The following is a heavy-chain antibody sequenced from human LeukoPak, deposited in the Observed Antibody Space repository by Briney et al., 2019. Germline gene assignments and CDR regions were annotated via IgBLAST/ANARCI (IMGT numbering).Heavy chain of an antibody. J-gene: IGHJ4*02. CDR2: ISSSSSYI. Sequence: GGSLRLSCAASGFTFSSHNMNWVRQAPGKGLEWFSSISSSSSYIYYADSVEGRFTISRDNAKNSLYLQMNSLRAEDSAVYYCARGIVVVPGAFDNWGQGTPVTVSS. CDR1: GFTFSSHN. D-gene: IGHD2-2*01. V-gene: IGHV3-21*01. CDR3: ARGIVVVPGAFDN.